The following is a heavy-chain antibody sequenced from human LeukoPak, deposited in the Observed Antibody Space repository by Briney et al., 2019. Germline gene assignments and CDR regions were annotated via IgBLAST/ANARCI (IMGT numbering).Heavy chain of an antibody. D-gene: IGHD5-18*01. V-gene: IGHV1-24*01. Sequence: ASVKASCKVSGYTLTELSMHWVRQAPGKGLEWMGGFDPEDGETIYAQKFQGRVTMTEDTSTDTAYMELSSLRSEDTAVYYCATSPRYSYGYWFDPWGQGTLVTVSS. CDR1: GYTLTELS. CDR2: FDPEDGET. J-gene: IGHJ5*02. CDR3: ATSPRYSYGYWFDP.